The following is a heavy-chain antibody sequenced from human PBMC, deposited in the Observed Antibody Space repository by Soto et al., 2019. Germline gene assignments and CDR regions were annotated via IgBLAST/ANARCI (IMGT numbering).Heavy chain of an antibody. J-gene: IGHJ4*02. V-gene: IGHV4-59*11. CDR1: GGSMSSHY. Sequence: LSLTCTVSGGSMSSHYWTWLRQPPGKGLEWIGYISYSGSTYYNPSLKSRVTISADTSRNQFSLELSSVIAADTAVYYCARADPDASVGYWGQGTLVTVSS. D-gene: IGHD3-16*01. CDR2: ISYSGST. CDR3: ARADPDASVGY.